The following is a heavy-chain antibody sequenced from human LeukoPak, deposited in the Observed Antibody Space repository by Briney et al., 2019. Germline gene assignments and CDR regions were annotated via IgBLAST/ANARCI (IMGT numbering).Heavy chain of an antibody. CDR2: ISSNGGST. Sequence: GGSLRLSCAASGFTFSSYAMHWVRQAPGKGLEYVSAISSNGGSTYYANSVKGRFTISRDNSKNTLYLQMGSLRAEDMAVYYCARLQVVRAFDIWGQGTMVTVSS. CDR3: ARLQVVRAFDI. CDR1: GFTFSSYA. J-gene: IGHJ3*02. V-gene: IGHV3-64*01. D-gene: IGHD2-15*01.